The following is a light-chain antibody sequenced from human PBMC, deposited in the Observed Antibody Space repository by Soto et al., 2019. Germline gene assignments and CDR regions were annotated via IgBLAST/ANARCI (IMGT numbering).Light chain of an antibody. CDR3: SSYTTSSPRV. Sequence: QSALAQPASVSGSPGQSITISCTGTSSDVGAYDFVSWYQQHPDKAPKLMIYEVSNRPSGFSYRFSGSKSVNTATLTISGLPAEDEAAYYCSSYTTSSPRVFGTGTKVPVL. J-gene: IGLJ1*01. CDR1: SSDVGAYDF. CDR2: EVS. V-gene: IGLV2-14*03.